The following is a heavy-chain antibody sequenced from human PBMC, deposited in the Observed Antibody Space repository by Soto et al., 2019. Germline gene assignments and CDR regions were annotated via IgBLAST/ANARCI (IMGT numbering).Heavy chain of an antibody. V-gene: IGHV4-31*03. CDR2: IYYSGST. CDR3: ARVGGINWFDP. D-gene: IGHD3-16*01. CDR1: GGSISSGGYY. J-gene: IGHJ5*02. Sequence: QVQLQESGPGLVKPSQTLSLTCTVSGGSISSGGYYWSWIRQHPGKGLEWIGYIYYSGSTYYNPSLKRRVNKSVDTSKNQFSLKLSSVTAADTAVYFCARVGGINWFDPWGQGTLVTVSS.